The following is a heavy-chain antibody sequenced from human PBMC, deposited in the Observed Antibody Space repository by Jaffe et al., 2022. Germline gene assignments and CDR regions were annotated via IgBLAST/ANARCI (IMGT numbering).Heavy chain of an antibody. CDR1: GFTFSSYG. D-gene: IGHD3-10*01. V-gene: IGHV3-30*02. Sequence: QVQLVESGGGVVQPGGSLRLSCAASGFTFSSYGMHWVRQAPGKGLEWVAFIRYDGSNKYYADSVKGRFTISRDNSKNTLYLQMNSLRAEDTAVYYCAKDQSTMVPCVDWGQGTLVTVSS. CDR2: IRYDGSNK. CDR3: AKDQSTMVPCVD. J-gene: IGHJ1*01.